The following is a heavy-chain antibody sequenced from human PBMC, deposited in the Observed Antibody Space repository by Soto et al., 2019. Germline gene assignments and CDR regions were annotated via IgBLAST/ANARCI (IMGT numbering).Heavy chain of an antibody. CDR3: ARDGRGAAYTFGPYYFDS. V-gene: IGHV1-8*01. CDR2: MNPNSGNT. D-gene: IGHD1-1*01. J-gene: IGHJ4*02. CDR1: GYSITSYD. Sequence: ASVKRSCKASGYSITSYDINWGRQATRQGLEWMGWMNPNSGNTGYAQKFQGRVTMTRNTSISTAYMELNSLRDEDTAVYYCARDGRGAAYTFGPYYFDSWGQGALVTVSS.